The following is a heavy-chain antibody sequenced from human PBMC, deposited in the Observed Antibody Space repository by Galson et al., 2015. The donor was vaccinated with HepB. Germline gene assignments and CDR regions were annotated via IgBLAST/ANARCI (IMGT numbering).Heavy chain of an antibody. CDR1: GYIFTTNA. CDR3: ARRGSKNGNWLDP. Sequence: SVKVSCKASGYIFTTNAISWVRQAPGQGLEWMGWISTYNGDTNYAQKLQGRVTMTTDTSTSTAHMELRSLRSDDTAVYYCARRGSKNGNWLDPWGQGTLVTASS. J-gene: IGHJ5*02. CDR2: ISTYNGDT. D-gene: IGHD2-8*01. V-gene: IGHV1-18*04.